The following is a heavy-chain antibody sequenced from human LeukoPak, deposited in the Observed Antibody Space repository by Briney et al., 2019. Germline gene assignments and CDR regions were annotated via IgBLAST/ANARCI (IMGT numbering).Heavy chain of an antibody. D-gene: IGHD3-10*01. J-gene: IGHJ6*02. CDR1: GFTFSSYW. Sequence: GGSLRLSCAASGFTFSSYWMSWVRQAPGKGLEWVANIKQDGSEKYYVDSVKGRFTISRDNSKNTLYLQMNCLRAEDTAVYYCAKDKRTGEKFGALYGLDVWGQGTTVTVSS. CDR3: AKDKRTGEKFGALYGLDV. V-gene: IGHV3-7*01. CDR2: IKQDGSEK.